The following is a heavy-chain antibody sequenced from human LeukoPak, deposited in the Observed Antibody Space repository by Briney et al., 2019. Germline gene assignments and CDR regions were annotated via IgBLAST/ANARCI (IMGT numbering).Heavy chain of an antibody. J-gene: IGHJ4*02. CDR3: ARRPGRYFDWLLVVGYYFDY. V-gene: IGHV4-34*01. Sequence: NPSETLSLTCAVYGGSFSNYFWNWIRQPPGKGLEWIAEIHHTGHINYNPSFKSRVTVSEDRSKNQFSLKLTSVTAADTAVYYCARRPGRYFDWLLVVGYYFDYWGQGTLVTVSS. CDR2: IHHTGHI. CDR1: GGSFSNYF. D-gene: IGHD3-9*01.